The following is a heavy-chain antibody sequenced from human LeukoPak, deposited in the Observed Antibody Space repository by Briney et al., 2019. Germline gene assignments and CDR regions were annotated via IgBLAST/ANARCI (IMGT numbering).Heavy chain of an antibody. V-gene: IGHV3-48*04. CDR1: GFTFSNYW. CDR2: ISSSGSTI. Sequence: GGSLRLSCAASGFTFSNYWMSGVRQAPGKGLEWVSYISSSGSTIYYADSVKGRFTISRDNAKNSLYLQMNSLRAEDTAVYYCAELGITMIGGVWGKGTTVTISS. D-gene: IGHD3-10*02. CDR3: AELGITMIGGV. J-gene: IGHJ6*04.